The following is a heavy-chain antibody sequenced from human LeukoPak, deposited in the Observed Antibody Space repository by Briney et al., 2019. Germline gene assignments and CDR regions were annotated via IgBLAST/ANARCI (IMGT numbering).Heavy chain of an antibody. D-gene: IGHD6-13*01. Sequence: SETLSLXCTVSGGSISSSSYYWGWIRQPPGKGLEWIGSIYYSGSTYYNPSLKSRVTISVDTSKNQFSLKLSSVTAADTAVYYCASLIAAAVYFDYWGQGTLVTVSS. J-gene: IGHJ4*02. CDR2: IYYSGST. CDR3: ASLIAAAVYFDY. V-gene: IGHV4-39*01. CDR1: GGSISSSSYY.